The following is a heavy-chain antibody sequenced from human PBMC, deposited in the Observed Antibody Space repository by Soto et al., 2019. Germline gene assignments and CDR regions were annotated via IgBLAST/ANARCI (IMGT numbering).Heavy chain of an antibody. D-gene: IGHD2-15*01. CDR1: GFTFSSYA. J-gene: IGHJ3*02. CDR3: ARGPYCSGGTCFGSQSAFDI. V-gene: IGHV3-30-3*01. Sequence: QVQLVESGGGVVQPGTSLRLSCAASGFTFSSYAMHWVRQAQGKGREGVAVISYDGYNKYYADSVKGRFTISRDNSKNTLYLQMNSLRAEDTAVYYCARGPYCSGGTCFGSQSAFDIWGQGTMVTVSS. CDR2: ISYDGYNK.